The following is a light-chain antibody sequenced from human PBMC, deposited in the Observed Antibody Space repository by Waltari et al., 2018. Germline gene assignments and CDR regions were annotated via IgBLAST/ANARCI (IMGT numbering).Light chain of an antibody. CDR2: VAS. V-gene: IGKV1-27*01. CDR1: QGIRSY. CDR3: QSSDTAPPT. J-gene: IGKJ4*01. Sequence: DIQMTQSPSSLSASVGDRVTISCRASQGIRSYVAWYQQKPGKAPKLLIYVASMLLSGFPARFSGSGSWTDVSLTINSLQPEDVGTYYCQSSDTAPPTFGGGTKVEIK.